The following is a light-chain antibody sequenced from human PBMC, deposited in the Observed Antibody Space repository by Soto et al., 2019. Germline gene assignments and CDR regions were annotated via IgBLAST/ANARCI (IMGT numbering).Light chain of an antibody. V-gene: IGKV3-15*01. Sequence: EIVMTQSPATLSVSPGERATLSCRASQSVSSNLAWYQQKPGQAPRLLIYGASTRATGIPARFSGSGSGTEFTLTIRSLQSEDFAFYYCQQYYNWPGTFGQGTKVEIK. CDR2: GAS. J-gene: IGKJ1*01. CDR1: QSVSSN. CDR3: QQYYNWPGT.